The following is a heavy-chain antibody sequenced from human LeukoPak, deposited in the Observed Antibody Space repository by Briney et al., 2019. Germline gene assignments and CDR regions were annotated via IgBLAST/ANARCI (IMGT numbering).Heavy chain of an antibody. D-gene: IGHD6-19*01. V-gene: IGHV3-7*01. Sequence: TGGSLRLSCTASGFTFGDYAMSWVRQAPGRGLEWVANIHPEGNEKYHVESVKGRFTISRDNAKSSLFLQMNGLRAEDTAVYYCARDQGAGSDYWGQGTLVTVSS. CDR1: GFTFGDYA. CDR3: ARDQGAGSDY. J-gene: IGHJ4*02. CDR2: IHPEGNEK.